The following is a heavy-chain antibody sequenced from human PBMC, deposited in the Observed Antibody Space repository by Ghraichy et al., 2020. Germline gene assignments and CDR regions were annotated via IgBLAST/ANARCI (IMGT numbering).Heavy chain of an antibody. CDR2: ISSSGSTM. CDR3: AREGWY. J-gene: IGHJ4*02. CDR1: GFTFSSYS. D-gene: IGHD2-15*01. V-gene: IGHV3-48*02. Sequence: GGSLRLSCAGSGFTFSSYSMNWVRQAPGKGLDWVSYISSSGSTMYYADPVKGRFTISRDNAKNSLYLQMNSLRDEDTAVYYCAREGWYWGQGTQVTVSS.